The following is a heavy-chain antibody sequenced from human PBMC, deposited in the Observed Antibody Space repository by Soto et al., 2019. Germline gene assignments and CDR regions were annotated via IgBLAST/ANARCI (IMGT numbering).Heavy chain of an antibody. V-gene: IGHV3-23*01. CDR1: GFTFSDHA. J-gene: IGHJ4*02. CDR3: AIDLWWYTH. D-gene: IGHD2-15*01. CDR2: IRGGGSGA. Sequence: EVQLWESGGGLVQPGGSLRLSCTASGFTFSDHAMTWVRQAPGKGLEWVSGIRGGGSGAYADSVKGRFTVSRANSKNTLFLQMDSLRAADTAVYYCAIDLWWYTHWGQGTLVTVSS.